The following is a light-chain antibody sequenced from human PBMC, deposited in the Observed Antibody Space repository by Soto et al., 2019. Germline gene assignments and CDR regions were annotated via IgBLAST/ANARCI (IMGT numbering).Light chain of an antibody. V-gene: IGKV1-12*01. CDR1: EDISTW. J-gene: IGKJ5*01. CDR3: QQSYSTPIT. CDR2: AAS. Sequence: DLQITPSSSSVSTFVGERVTLPCRSSEDISTWLAWYQQKPGKAPKLLIFAASSLQSGVPSRFSGSRSGPDFTLTISSLQPEDFATYYCQQSYSTPITFGQGTRLEIK.